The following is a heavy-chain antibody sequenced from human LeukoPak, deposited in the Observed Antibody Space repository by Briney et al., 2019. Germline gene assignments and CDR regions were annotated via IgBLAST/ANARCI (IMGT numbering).Heavy chain of an antibody. CDR2: IYYSGST. Sequence: SETLSLTCTVSGGSISSSTYYWGWIRQPPGKGLEWIGSIYYSGSTYYNPSLKSRVTISVDTSKNHFFLNLSSVTAADTAVYYCARQSRGSSLSRDYFDYWGQGTLVTVSS. CDR1: GGSISSSTYY. J-gene: IGHJ4*02. V-gene: IGHV4-39*01. D-gene: IGHD6-6*01. CDR3: ARQSRGSSLSRDYFDY.